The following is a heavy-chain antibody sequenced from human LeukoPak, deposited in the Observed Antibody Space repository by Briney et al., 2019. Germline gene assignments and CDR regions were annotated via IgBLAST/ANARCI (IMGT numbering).Heavy chain of an antibody. CDR3: ARDREDDFWSGALFDP. J-gene: IGHJ5*02. D-gene: IGHD3-3*01. Sequence: GASVKVSCKASGYTFTSYYMHWVRQAPGLGLEWMGIINPSGGSTSYAQKFQGRVTMTRDTSTSTVYMELSSLRSEDTAVYYCARDREDDFWSGALFDPWGQGTLVTVSS. CDR1: GYTFTSYY. CDR2: INPSGGST. V-gene: IGHV1-46*03.